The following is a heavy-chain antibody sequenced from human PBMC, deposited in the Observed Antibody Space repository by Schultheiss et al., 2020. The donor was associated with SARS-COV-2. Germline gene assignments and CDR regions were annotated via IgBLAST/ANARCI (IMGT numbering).Heavy chain of an antibody. J-gene: IGHJ3*02. D-gene: IGHD5-12*01. CDR2: IYSAGQT. CDR3: VKDRRGSYAFDI. V-gene: IGHV3-66*01. CDR1: GFNVRDHF. Sequence: GGSLRLSCTTAGFNVRDHFMTWVRKAPGKGLEWVSVIYSAGQTYYAHSVKGRFTISRDDSENTVNLQMSSLRAEDTAVYCCVKDRRGSYAFDIWGQGTMVTVSS.